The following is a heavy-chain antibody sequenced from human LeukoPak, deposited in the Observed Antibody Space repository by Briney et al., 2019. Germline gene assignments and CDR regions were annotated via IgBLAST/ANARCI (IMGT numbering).Heavy chain of an antibody. CDR1: GYTFTGYY. CDR2: INPNSGGT. J-gene: IGHJ6*04. CDR3: ARGPRGARYCSSTSCYWADV. D-gene: IGHD2-2*01. Sequence: GPSVKVFCKAYGYTFTGYYMHWVRQAPGQGLEWMGWINPNSGGTNYAQKFQGRVTMTRDTSISTAYMELSRLRSDDTAVYYCARGPRGARYCSSTSCYWADVWGKGTTVTVSS. V-gene: IGHV1-2*02.